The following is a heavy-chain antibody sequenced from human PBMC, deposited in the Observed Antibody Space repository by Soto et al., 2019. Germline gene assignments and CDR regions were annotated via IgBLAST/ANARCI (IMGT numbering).Heavy chain of an antibody. V-gene: IGHV1-2*04. D-gene: IGHD3-22*01. J-gene: IGHJ6*02. CDR2: INPNSGGT. CDR1: GYTFTGYY. CDR3: AREASYDSSGYYSWSPPGSYGMDV. Sequence: ASVKVSCKASGYTFTGYYMHWVRQAPGQGLEWMGWINPNSGGTNYAQKFQGWVTMTRDTSISTAYMELSRLRSDDTAVYYCAREASYDSSGYYSWSPPGSYGMDVWGQGTTVTVSS.